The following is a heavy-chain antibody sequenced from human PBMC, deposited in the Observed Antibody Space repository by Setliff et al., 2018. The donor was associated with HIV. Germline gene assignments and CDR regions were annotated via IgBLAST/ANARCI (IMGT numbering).Heavy chain of an antibody. CDR3: ARASWFSSSSGDYYYMDV. J-gene: IGHJ6*03. D-gene: IGHD6-6*01. V-gene: IGHV4-38-2*01. Sequence: SETLSLTCAVSGYSISSGYYWGWIRQPPGKGLEWIGYIYYSGSTKYNPSLKSRVTMSVDTSKNQFSLRLSSVTAADTAVYSCARASWFSSSSGDYYYMDVWGKGATVTVSS. CDR1: GYSISSGYY. CDR2: IYYSGST.